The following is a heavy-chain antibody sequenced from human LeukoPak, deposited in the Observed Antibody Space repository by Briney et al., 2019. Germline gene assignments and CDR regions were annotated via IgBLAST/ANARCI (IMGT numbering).Heavy chain of an antibody. Sequence: ASVTVSCTASGYTFTSYYMHWVRQAPGQGLEWMGIINPSGGSTSYAQKFQGRVTMTRDTSTSTVYMELSSLRSEDTAVYYCAWELTAFDIWGQGTMVTVSS. CDR1: GYTFTSYY. V-gene: IGHV1-46*01. J-gene: IGHJ3*02. D-gene: IGHD1-26*01. CDR3: AWELTAFDI. CDR2: INPSGGST.